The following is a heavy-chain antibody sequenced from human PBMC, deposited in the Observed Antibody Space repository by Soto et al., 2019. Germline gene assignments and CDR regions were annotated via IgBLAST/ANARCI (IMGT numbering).Heavy chain of an antibody. CDR3: ARYLDAFDI. Sequence: SETLSLTCTVSGGSISSYYWSWIRQPPGKGLEWIGYIYHSGSTNYNPSLKSRVTISVDTSKNQFSLKLSSVTAADTAVYYCARYLDAFDIWGQGTMVTVSS. CDR1: GGSISSYY. V-gene: IGHV4-59*01. CDR2: IYHSGST. J-gene: IGHJ3*02.